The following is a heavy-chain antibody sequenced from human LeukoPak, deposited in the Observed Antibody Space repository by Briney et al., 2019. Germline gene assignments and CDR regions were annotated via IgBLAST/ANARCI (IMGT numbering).Heavy chain of an antibody. V-gene: IGHV3-23*01. CDR2: ISGSGGST. Sequence: GGSLRLSCAASGFTFSSYGMNWVRQAPGKGLEWVSSISGSGGSTYYADSVKGRFTISRDNSKNTLYLQMNSLRAEDTAVYYCAKDPDLVRGGAYWGQGTLVTVSS. CDR1: GFTFSSYG. J-gene: IGHJ4*02. CDR3: AKDPDLVRGGAY. D-gene: IGHD3-10*01.